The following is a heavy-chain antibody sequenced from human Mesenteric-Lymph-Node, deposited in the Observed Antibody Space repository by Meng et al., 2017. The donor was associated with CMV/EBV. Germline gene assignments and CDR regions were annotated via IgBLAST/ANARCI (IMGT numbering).Heavy chain of an antibody. CDR1: GGSITSSNYY. V-gene: IGHV4-39*07. CDR2: FQSGGGT. Sequence: SETLSLTCTVSGGSITSSNYYWGWIRQPPGKGLEWIGSFQSGGGTYFNPSLKSRVSISGDTSKNQFSLRLSSVTAADTAVYYCAREAEFPNCSSTSCYLVYWGQGTLVTVSS. D-gene: IGHD2-2*01. CDR3: AREAEFPNCSSTSCYLVY. J-gene: IGHJ4*02.